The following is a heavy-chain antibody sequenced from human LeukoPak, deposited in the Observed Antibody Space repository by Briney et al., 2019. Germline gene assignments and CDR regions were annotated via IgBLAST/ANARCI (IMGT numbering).Heavy chain of an antibody. CDR3: SGYSSSWSNY. Sequence: SETLSLTCTVSGGSISSYYWSWIRQPAGKGLEWIGRIYTSGSTNYNPSLKSRVTISVDTSKSQFSLKLSSVTAADTAVYYCSGYSSSWSNYWGQGTLVTVSS. D-gene: IGHD6-13*01. CDR1: GGSISSYY. CDR2: IYTSGST. V-gene: IGHV4-4*07. J-gene: IGHJ4*02.